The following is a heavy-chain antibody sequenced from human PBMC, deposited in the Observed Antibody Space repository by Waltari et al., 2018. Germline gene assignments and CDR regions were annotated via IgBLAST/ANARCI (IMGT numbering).Heavy chain of an antibody. CDR1: GFTVSNNY. CDR3: ARATATGATPEY. V-gene: IGHV3-66*02. J-gene: IGHJ4*02. CDR2: IYSGGTT. Sequence: EVQLVESGGGLVQPGGSLRLSCAASGFTVSNNYLTWVRQAPGKGLGGVSTIYSGGTTYYADSVKGRFTISRDNSKNTVYLQMNGLGAEDTAVYYCARATATGATPEYWGQGTLVTVSS. D-gene: IGHD1-26*01.